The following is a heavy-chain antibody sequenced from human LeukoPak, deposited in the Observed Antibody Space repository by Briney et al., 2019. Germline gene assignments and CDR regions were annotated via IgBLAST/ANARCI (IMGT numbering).Heavy chain of an antibody. Sequence: GGSLRLSCAASGFTVSSNYMSWVRQAPGKGLEWVSVIYSGGSTYYADSVKGRFTISRDNSKNTLYLQMNSLRAEDTAVYYCARANNYYDSQYLQHWGQGTLVTVSS. CDR3: ARANNYYDSQYLQH. CDR2: IYSGGST. CDR1: GFTVSSNY. V-gene: IGHV3-66*01. J-gene: IGHJ1*01. D-gene: IGHD3-22*01.